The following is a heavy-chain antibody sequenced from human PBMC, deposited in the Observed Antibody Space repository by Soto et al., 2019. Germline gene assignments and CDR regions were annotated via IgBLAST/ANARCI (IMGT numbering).Heavy chain of an antibody. Sequence: QVQLQESGPGLVKPSETLSLTCTVSGGSISSYYWSWIRQPPGKGLEWIGYIYYSGSTNYNPSLKSRVTISVDTSKNQFSLKLSSVTAADTAVYYCARHVVVVAERHFDYWGQGTLVTVSS. CDR2: IYYSGST. CDR3: ARHVVVVAERHFDY. J-gene: IGHJ4*02. CDR1: GGSISSYY. V-gene: IGHV4-59*08. D-gene: IGHD2-15*01.